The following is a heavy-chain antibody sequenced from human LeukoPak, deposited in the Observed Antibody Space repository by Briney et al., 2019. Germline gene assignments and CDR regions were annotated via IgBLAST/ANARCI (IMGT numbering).Heavy chain of an antibody. D-gene: IGHD3-16*01. V-gene: IGHV4-34*01. CDR3: ARRGTLYWYFDL. CDR2: INHSGTT. J-gene: IGHJ2*01. Sequence: SETLSLTCAVYGGSFSAYYWSWIRQPPGKGLEWIGEINHSGTTNYNPSLESRVTMSVDTSKNQSSLELSSVTAADTAVYYCARRGTLYWYFDLWGRGTLVTVSS. CDR1: GGSFSAYY.